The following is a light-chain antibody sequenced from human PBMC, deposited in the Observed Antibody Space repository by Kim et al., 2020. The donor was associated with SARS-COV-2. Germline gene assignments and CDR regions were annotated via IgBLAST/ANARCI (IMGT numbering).Light chain of an antibody. CDR2: AAS. V-gene: IGKV1-39*01. Sequence: DIQMTQSPSSLSASVGHRVTITCRASQSISSYLNWYQQKPGKAPKLLIYAASSLQSGVPSRFSGSGSGTDFTLTISSLQPEDFATYYCQQSHSTPWTFGQGTKVEIK. CDR3: QQSHSTPWT. J-gene: IGKJ1*01. CDR1: QSISSY.